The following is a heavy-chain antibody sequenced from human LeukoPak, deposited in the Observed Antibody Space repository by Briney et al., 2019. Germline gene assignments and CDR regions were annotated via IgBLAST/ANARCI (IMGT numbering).Heavy chain of an antibody. Sequence: SETLSLTCTVSGGSISSYYWSWIRQPPGKGLEWIGYIYTSGSTNYNPSLKSRVTISVDTSKNQFSLKLSSVTAADTAVYYCARQGGSYSGSYFDCWGQGTLVTVSS. CDR3: ARQGGSYSGSYFDC. CDR2: IYTSGST. V-gene: IGHV4-4*09. CDR1: GGSISSYY. J-gene: IGHJ4*02. D-gene: IGHD1-26*01.